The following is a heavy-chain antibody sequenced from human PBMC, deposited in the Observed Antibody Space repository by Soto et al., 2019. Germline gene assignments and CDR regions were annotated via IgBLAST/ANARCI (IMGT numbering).Heavy chain of an antibody. CDR3: ARGDLEYKTYGMDV. V-gene: IGHV1-69*13. CDR1: GGTFSSYA. CDR2: IIPIFGTA. D-gene: IGHD1-1*01. Sequence: ASVKVSCKASGGTFSSYAISWVRQAPGQGLEWMGGIIPIFGTANYAQKFQGRVTITADESTSTAYMELSSLRSEDTAVYYCARGDLEYKTYGMDVWGQGTTVTVSS. J-gene: IGHJ6*02.